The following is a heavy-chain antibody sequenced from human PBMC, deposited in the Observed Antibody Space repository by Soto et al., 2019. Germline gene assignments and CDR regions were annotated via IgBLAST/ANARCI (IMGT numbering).Heavy chain of an antibody. CDR1: GGSLSSGGYT. J-gene: IGHJ5*02. D-gene: IGHD1-1*01. Sequence: QLQLQESGSGLVKPSQTLSLTCAVSGGSLSSGGYTWSWIRQPPGKGLEYIGYIYHSGSTYYNPSLKSRITMSGDRSKNQFARKMNSVTAADTAVYYCARGADAQRGHWFDPWGQGTLVTVSS. V-gene: IGHV4-30-2*01. CDR2: IYHSGST. CDR3: ARGADAQRGHWFDP.